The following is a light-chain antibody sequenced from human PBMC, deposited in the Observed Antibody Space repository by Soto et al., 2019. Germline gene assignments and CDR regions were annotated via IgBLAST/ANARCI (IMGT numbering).Light chain of an antibody. Sequence: DIVLTQSPDSLAVSLGERATINCKSSQSILSSSNNKNFLAWYQQTPGQPPKLLIYWASTRDSGVPDRISGSGSGTDFTLTISSLQAEDAAVYYCQQYYSSPRTFGQGTKVEIK. CDR3: QQYYSSPRT. J-gene: IGKJ1*01. CDR1: QSILSSSNNKNF. V-gene: IGKV4-1*01. CDR2: WAS.